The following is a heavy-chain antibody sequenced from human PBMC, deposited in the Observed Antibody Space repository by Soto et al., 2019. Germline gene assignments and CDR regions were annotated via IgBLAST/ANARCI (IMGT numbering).Heavy chain of an antibody. Sequence: QVHLVQSGVEVKKPGASVKVSCKASGYNFINYGITWVRQAPGQGLEWMGWIRVHKGHRNYAQKFQGRVTMTTDTSTNTDYMEVRSLRPDDTAVYYCVRDLDGSGSYYTDYWGPGTLVIVSS. CDR1: GYNFINYG. V-gene: IGHV1-18*01. D-gene: IGHD3-10*01. CDR2: IRVHKGHR. CDR3: VRDLDGSGSYYTDY. J-gene: IGHJ4*02.